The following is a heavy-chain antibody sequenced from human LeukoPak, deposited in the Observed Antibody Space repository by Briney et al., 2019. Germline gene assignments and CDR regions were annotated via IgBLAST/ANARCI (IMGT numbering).Heavy chain of an antibody. D-gene: IGHD2-2*02. J-gene: IGHJ4*02. CDR3: AKDNPLGYCSSTSCYTYKY. CDR2: ISGSGGST. Sequence: GGSLRLSCAASGFTFSSYAVSWVRQAPGKGLEWVSAISGSGGSTYYADSVKGRFTISRDNSKNTLYLQMNSLRAEDTAVYYCAKDNPLGYCSSTSCYTYKYWGQGTLVTVSS. CDR1: GFTFSSYA. V-gene: IGHV3-23*01.